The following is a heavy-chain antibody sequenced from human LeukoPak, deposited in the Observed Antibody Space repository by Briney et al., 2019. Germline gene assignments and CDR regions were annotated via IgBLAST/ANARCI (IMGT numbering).Heavy chain of an antibody. CDR3: ARGAYSSSWYSGNYFDY. V-gene: IGHV3-53*01. D-gene: IGHD6-13*01. CDR2: IYSGGST. J-gene: IGHJ4*02. CDR1: GFTVSSNY. Sequence: GGSLTLSCAASGFTVSSNYMSWVRQAPGKGLEWVSVIYSGGSTYYADSVKGRFTISRDNSKNTLYLQMNSLRAEDTAVYYCARGAYSSSWYSGNYFDYWGQGTLVTVSS.